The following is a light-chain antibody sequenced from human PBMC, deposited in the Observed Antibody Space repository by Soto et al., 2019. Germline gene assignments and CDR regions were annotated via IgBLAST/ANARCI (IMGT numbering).Light chain of an antibody. CDR1: SSDVGRYNY. CDR2: DVS. J-gene: IGLJ3*02. V-gene: IGLV2-11*01. Sequence: QSALTQPRSVSGSPGQSITISCTGSSSDVGRYNYVSWFQQYSGKAPKLLIFDVSQRPSEVPDRFSGSKSADTASLTISGLQAEDEAEYYCCSYAGRDTPVLFGGGTKLTVL. CDR3: CSYAGRDTPVL.